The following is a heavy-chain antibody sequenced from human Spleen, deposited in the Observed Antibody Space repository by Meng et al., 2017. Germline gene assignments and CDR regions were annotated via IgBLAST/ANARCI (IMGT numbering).Heavy chain of an antibody. J-gene: IGHJ1*01. CDR1: GGIFSNES. Sequence: VRLWLSGCEGMTLGSTVKVPGRASGGIFSNESLNWVRQAPGQGLEWMGIINPYGGSTTYAQKFQGRVTMTRETSTSTVYMELSSLTSEDTAVYYCARCVTATPGTLDLQHWGQGTLVTVSS. D-gene: IGHD6-13*01. CDR3: ARCVTATPGTLDLQH. CDR2: INPYGGST. V-gene: IGHV1-46*01.